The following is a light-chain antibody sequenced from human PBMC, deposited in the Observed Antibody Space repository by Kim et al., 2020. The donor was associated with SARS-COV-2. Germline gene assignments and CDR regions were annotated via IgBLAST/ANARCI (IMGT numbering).Light chain of an antibody. CDR2: GVS. CDR1: QSVSSTS. J-gene: IGKJ1*01. CDR3: QHYGSSPRT. Sequence: STGERATLSCRASQSVSSTSLGWYQQKPGQAPRLLIYGVSSRATGIPDRFSGSGSGTDFTLTISRLEPEDFAVYYCQHYGSSPRTFGQGTKVDIK. V-gene: IGKV3-20*01.